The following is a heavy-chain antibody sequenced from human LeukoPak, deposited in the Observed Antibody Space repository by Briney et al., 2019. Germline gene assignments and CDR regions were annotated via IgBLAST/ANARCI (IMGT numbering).Heavy chain of an antibody. D-gene: IGHD3-3*01. Sequence: GGSLRLSCVVSGFTVSNNYIIWVRQAPGNGLERVSVIYGDGRTSHYASVRGRFTISRDNSKNIVSLQMNNLRAEDTAVYYCARGRGRGVVSPYFDYWGQGTLVTVSS. V-gene: IGHV3-53*01. J-gene: IGHJ4*02. CDR2: IYGDGRT. CDR3: ARGRGRGVVSPYFDY. CDR1: GFTVSNNY.